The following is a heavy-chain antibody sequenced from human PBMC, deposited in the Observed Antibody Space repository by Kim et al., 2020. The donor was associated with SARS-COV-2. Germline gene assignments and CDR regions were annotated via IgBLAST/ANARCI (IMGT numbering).Heavy chain of an antibody. J-gene: IGHJ4*02. CDR2: IYYSGDT. CDR3: ASPERIYDSAL. V-gene: IGHV4-39*01. D-gene: IGHD3-3*01. CDR1: GGSINSVSYY. Sequence: SLTCTVSGGSINSVSYYWGWIRQPPGKGLEWIGTIYYSGDTYYNSSLKSRVTISIDTSKNQFSLRLTSVTAADTAVYYCASPERIYDSALWGQGTLVTVSS.